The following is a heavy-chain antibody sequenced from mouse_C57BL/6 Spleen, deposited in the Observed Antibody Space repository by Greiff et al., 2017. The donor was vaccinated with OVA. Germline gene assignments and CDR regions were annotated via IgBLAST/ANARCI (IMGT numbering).Heavy chain of an antibody. CDR1: GYTFTSYW. CDR3: ARGLRRRDAMDY. Sequence: QVQLQQPGAELVMPGASVKLSCKASGYTFTSYWMHWVKQRPGQGLEWIGEIDPSDSYTNYNQKFKGKSTLTVDKSSSTAYMQLSSLTSEDSAVYYCARGLRRRDAMDYWGQGTSVTVSA. CDR2: IDPSDSYT. J-gene: IGHJ4*01. D-gene: IGHD2-2*01. V-gene: IGHV1-69*01.